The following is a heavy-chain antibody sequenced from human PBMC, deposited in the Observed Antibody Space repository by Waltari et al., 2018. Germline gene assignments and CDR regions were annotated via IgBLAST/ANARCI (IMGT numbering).Heavy chain of an antibody. CDR3: AKWDYDFWSGYYRY. Sequence: QVQLQESGPGLVKPSETLSLTCAASGYSLSCGYHWCWRRQPPGKGLEWIGSIYHSGSTYYNPSLKSRVTISVDTSKNQFSLKLSSVTAADTAVYYCAKWDYDFWSGYYRYWGQGTLVTVSS. V-gene: IGHV4-38-2*01. CDR2: IYHSGST. J-gene: IGHJ4*02. D-gene: IGHD3-3*01. CDR1: GYSLSCGYH.